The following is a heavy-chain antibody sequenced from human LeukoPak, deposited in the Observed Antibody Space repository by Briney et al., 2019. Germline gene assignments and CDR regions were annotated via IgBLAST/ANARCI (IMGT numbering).Heavy chain of an antibody. Sequence: ASVKVSCKASGYTFNMYYMHWVRQAPGQGLEWMGMINPSDGATTYAQKFQGRIIMTRDISTTTVYMDLRSLTSKDTAVYFCGREQRGGLSGNLGGLFASYYTYYYMDVWGRGTTVTVSS. V-gene: IGHV1-46*02. CDR1: GYTFNMYY. CDR3: GREQRGGLSGNLGGLFASYYTYYYMDV. J-gene: IGHJ6*03. CDR2: INPSDGAT. D-gene: IGHD3-16*01.